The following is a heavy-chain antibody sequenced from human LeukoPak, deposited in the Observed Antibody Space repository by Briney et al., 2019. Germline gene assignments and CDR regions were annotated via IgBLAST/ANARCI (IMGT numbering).Heavy chain of an antibody. D-gene: IGHD1-7*01. CDR1: GYTFTGYY. Sequence: ASVKVSCKASGYTFTGYYMHWVRQAPGQGLEWMGWINPNSGGTNYAQKFQGRVTMTRDTSISTAYMELSRLRSDDTAVYYCASSQKASQYNWNYDAFDIWGQGTMVTVSS. CDR3: ASSQKASQYNWNYDAFDI. CDR2: INPNSGGT. V-gene: IGHV1-2*02. J-gene: IGHJ3*02.